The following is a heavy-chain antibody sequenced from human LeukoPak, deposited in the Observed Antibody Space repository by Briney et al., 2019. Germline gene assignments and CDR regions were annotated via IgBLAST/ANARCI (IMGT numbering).Heavy chain of an antibody. Sequence: PSETLSLTCTVSGGSISSYYWSWIRQPPGKGLEWIGYIYYSGSTNYNPSLKSRVTISVDTSKNQFSLKLSSVTAADTAVYYCARDLGLVRGAPSYYYYGMDVWGQGTTVTVSS. CDR1: GGSISSYY. CDR3: ARDLGLVRGAPSYYYYGMDV. D-gene: IGHD3-10*01. V-gene: IGHV4-59*01. CDR2: IYYSGST. J-gene: IGHJ6*02.